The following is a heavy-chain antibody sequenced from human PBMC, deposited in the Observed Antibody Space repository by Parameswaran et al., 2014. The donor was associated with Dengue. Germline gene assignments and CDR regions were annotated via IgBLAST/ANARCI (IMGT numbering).Heavy chain of an antibody. V-gene: IGHV3-23*01. D-gene: IGHD2-2*01. CDR1: SNA. CDR3: AKSRESCSSTGCYRGYFDY. J-gene: IGHJ4*02. CDR2: ISGSGDGT. Sequence: SNARWIRQPPGKGLEWVSSISGSGDGTYYADSVKGRFTISRDNSKNTLYLQMNSLRAEDTAVYYCAKSRESCSSTGCYRGYFDYWGQGTLVTVSS.